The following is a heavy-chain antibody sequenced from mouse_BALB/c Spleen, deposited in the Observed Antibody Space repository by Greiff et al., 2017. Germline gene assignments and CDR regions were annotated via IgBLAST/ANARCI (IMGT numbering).Heavy chain of an antibody. J-gene: IGHJ2*01. D-gene: IGHD2-4*01. CDR3: TIGDYLFDY. Sequence: VQLQHSGAELVRPGTSVKVSCKASGYAFTNYLIEWVKQRPGQGLEWIGVINPGSGGTNYNEKFKRKATLTVDKSSSTAYMQLSSLTSEDSAVYYCTIGDYLFDYWGQGTTLTVSS. CDR1: GYAFTNYL. CDR2: INPGSGGT. V-gene: IGHV1-54*01.